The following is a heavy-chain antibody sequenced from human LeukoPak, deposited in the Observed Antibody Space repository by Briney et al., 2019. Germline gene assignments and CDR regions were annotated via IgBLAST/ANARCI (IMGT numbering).Heavy chain of an antibody. CDR2: IYPGDSDT. Sequence: GESLKISCKGSGYSFTSYWIGWVRQMPGKGLEWMGIIYPGDSDTRYSPSFQGQVTISADKSISPAYLQWSSLKASDTAMYYCATAHYDFWSGSRIPFDYWGQGTLVTVSS. V-gene: IGHV5-51*01. D-gene: IGHD3-3*01. CDR1: GYSFTSYW. CDR3: ATAHYDFWSGSRIPFDY. J-gene: IGHJ4*02.